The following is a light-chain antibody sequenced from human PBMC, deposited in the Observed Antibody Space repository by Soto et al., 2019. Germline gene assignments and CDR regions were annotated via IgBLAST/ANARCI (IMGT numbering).Light chain of an antibody. J-gene: IGLJ1*01. CDR2: DVS. CDR3: SSYTSGSSYV. Sequence: QSVLTQPSSLSWAPGPSITLSLTWNNSYVGTYNSVSWYQQYPGKAPKLMIHDVSNRPSGVSNRFSGSKSGNTASLTISGLQAEDEADYYCSSYTSGSSYVFGSGTKVTVL. V-gene: IGLV2-14*01. CDR1: NSYVGTYNS.